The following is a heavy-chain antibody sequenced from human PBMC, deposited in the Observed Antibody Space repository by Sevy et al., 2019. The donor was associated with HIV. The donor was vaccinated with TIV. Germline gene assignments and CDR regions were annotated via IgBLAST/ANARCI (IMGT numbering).Heavy chain of an antibody. CDR2: INKHTGSA. CDR1: GGSFIDYS. D-gene: IGHD2-2*01. V-gene: IGHV4-34*01. Sequence: SETLSLTCAVYGGSFIDYSWSWIRQPPGKGLEWIGEINKHTGSANYSPSLKSRVIISVDTSKNQISLRLSSVSAADTALYYCARERTDYYYYVEVWGQGTAVTVSS. CDR3: ARERTDYYYYVEV. J-gene: IGHJ6*03.